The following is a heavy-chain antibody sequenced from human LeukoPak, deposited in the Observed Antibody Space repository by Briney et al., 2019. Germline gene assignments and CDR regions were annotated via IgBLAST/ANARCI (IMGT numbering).Heavy chain of an antibody. Sequence: PGGSLRLSCAASGFTFSSYAMSWVRPAPGKGLEWVSTIRVIVVSTYDADSVKGRFTISRDNSKNTLYLELNSLRAEDTAVYYCAKAGGAYSSSWYLYFDYWGQGTLVTVSS. CDR1: GFTFSSYA. J-gene: IGHJ4*02. CDR2: IRVIVVST. CDR3: AKAGGAYSSSWYLYFDY. D-gene: IGHD6-13*01. V-gene: IGHV3-23*01.